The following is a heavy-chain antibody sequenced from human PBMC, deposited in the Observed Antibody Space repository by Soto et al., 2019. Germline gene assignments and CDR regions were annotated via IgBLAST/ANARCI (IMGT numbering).Heavy chain of an antibody. V-gene: IGHV4-30-2*01. D-gene: IGHD3-22*01. CDR2: TYHSGGT. CDR3: ARDFRSGYSVEY. J-gene: IGHJ4*02. CDR1: GDSISSGGYS. Sequence: QLQLQESGSGLVKPSQTLSLTCYVSGDSISSGGYSWNWIRQPLGKGLEWIGYTYHSGGTDYKTSRKIRVNSTVDCDNNHFSLQLNAVTGAGTSVYSCARDFRSGYSVEYWGQANLVTVSS.